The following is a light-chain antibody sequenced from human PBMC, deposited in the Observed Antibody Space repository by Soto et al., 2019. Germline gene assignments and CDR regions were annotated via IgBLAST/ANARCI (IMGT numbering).Light chain of an antibody. CDR2: QVT. Sequence: QSALTQPASVSGSPGQSITISCTGSSSDVGDYDSVSWCQQHPGKAPKVIIYQVTKRPSGVSSRFSASKSGNTASLTISGLQAEDEADYYCISYTSSNTRVFGTGTKVTVL. J-gene: IGLJ1*01. CDR1: SSDVGDYDS. CDR3: ISYTSSNTRV. V-gene: IGLV2-14*01.